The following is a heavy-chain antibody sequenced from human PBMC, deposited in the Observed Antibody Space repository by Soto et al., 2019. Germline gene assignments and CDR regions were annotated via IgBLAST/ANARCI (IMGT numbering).Heavy chain of an antibody. CDR1: GYTFTSYY. J-gene: IGHJ4*02. CDR3: ARDGREDSSGPPGRGGAVDY. Sequence: QVQLVQSGAEVKKPGASVKVSCKASGYTFTSYYMHWVRQAPGQGLEWMGIINPSGGSTSYAQKFQGRVSMGRDACTSTVYRELSGLRSEDTAVYYGARDGREDSSGPPGRGGAVDYWGPGTLVTVCS. V-gene: IGHV1-46*01. D-gene: IGHD3-22*01. CDR2: INPSGGST.